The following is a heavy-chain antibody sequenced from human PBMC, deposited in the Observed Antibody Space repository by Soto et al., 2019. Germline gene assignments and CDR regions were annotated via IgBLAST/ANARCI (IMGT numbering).Heavy chain of an antibody. CDR3: VRDGAAAGYFDN. CDR1: GFTFSNTW. Sequence: PGGSLRLSCAASGFTFSNTWMSWVRQAPGKGLGWVTVISYDGSNTYSADSVKGRFTISRDNSKNTLYLQMNSLRVEDTAFYYCVRDGAAAGYFDNWGQGTLVTVSS. CDR2: ISYDGSNT. J-gene: IGHJ4*02. V-gene: IGHV3-30-3*01. D-gene: IGHD6-13*01.